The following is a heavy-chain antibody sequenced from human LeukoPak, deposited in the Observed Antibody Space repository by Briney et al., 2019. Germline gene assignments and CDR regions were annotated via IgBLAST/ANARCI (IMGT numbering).Heavy chain of an antibody. Sequence: EASVKVSCKVSGYTLTELSMHWVRQAPGKGLEWMGGFDPEDGETIYAQKFQGRVTMTEDTSTDTAYMELSSLRSEDTAVYYCAKRCSSTSCPFDYWGQGTLVTVSS. J-gene: IGHJ4*02. CDR3: AKRCSSTSCPFDY. CDR2: FDPEDGET. CDR1: GYTLTELS. V-gene: IGHV1-24*01. D-gene: IGHD2-2*01.